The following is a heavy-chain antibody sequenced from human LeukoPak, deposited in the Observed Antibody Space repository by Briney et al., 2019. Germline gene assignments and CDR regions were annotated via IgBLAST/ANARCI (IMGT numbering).Heavy chain of an antibody. CDR2: ISYDGSNK. CDR1: GFTFSSYG. D-gene: IGHD4-17*01. V-gene: IGHV3-30*18. J-gene: IGHJ4*02. Sequence: GRSLRLSCAASGFTFSSYGMHWVRQAPGKGLEWVAVISYDGSNKYYADSVKGRFTISRDNSKNTLYLQMNSLRAEDTAVYYCAKEGDYGDYFFDYWGQGTLDTVSS. CDR3: AKEGDYGDYFFDY.